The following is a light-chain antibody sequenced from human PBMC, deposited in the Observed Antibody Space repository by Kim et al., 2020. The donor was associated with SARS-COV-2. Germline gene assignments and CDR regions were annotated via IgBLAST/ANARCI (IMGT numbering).Light chain of an antibody. V-gene: IGLV4-69*01. CDR1: SGHSSYA. Sequence: QPVLTQSPSASASLGASVKLTCTLSSGHSSYAIARHQQQPEKGPRYLMKLNSDGSHSKGDGIPDRFSGSSSGAERYLTISSLQSEDEADYYCQTWDTGIKMFGGGTQLTVL. J-gene: IGLJ3*02. CDR2: LNSDGSH. CDR3: QTWDTGIKM.